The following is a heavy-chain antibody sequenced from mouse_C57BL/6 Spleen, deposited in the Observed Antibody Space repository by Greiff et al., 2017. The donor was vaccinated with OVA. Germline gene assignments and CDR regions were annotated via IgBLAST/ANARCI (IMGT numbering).Heavy chain of an antibody. V-gene: IGHV1-64*01. J-gene: IGHJ2*01. Sequence: VQLQQPGAELVKPGASVKLSCKASGYTFTSYWMHWVKQRPGQGLEWIGMIHPNSGSTNSNEKFKSKATLTVDKSSSTAYMQLSSLTSEDSAVYYCARDSSGYVLDYWGQGTTLTVSS. CDR2: IHPNSGST. D-gene: IGHD3-2*02. CDR1: GYTFTSYW. CDR3: ARDSSGYVLDY.